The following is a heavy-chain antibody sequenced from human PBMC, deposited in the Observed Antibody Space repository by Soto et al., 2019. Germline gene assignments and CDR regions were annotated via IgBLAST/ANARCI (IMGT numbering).Heavy chain of an antibody. CDR3: ASAASPYFDLLSAFHP. V-gene: IGHV4-61*01. CDR2: IYYSGTT. D-gene: IGHD3-9*01. CDR1: GGPLSSGSYY. Sequence: SETLSLTCTVSGGPLSSGSYYWSWIPQSQGQGLEWIGYIYYSGTTKYNPSLKSRVSISVDTSKNQFSLRLTSLRAADTAVYYCASAASPYFDLLSAFHPWGQGTLVTVSS. J-gene: IGHJ5*02.